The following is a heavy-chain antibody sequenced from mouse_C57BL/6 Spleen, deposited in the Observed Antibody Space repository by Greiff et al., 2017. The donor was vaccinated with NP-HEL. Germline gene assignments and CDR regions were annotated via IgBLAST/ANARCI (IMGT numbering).Heavy chain of an antibody. V-gene: IGHV1-19*01. CDR2: INPYNGGT. Sequence: EVKLQESGPVLVKPGASVKMSCKASGYTFTDYYMNWVKQSHGKSLEWIGVINPYNGGTSYNQKFKGKATLTVDKSSSTAYMELNSLTSEDSAVYYCARWYYYGSSLFAYWGQGTLVTVSA. D-gene: IGHD1-1*01. CDR1: GYTFTDYY. J-gene: IGHJ3*01. CDR3: ARWYYYGSSLFAY.